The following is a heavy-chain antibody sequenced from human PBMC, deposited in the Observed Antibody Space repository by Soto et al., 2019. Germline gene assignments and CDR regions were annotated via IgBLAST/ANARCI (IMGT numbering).Heavy chain of an antibody. Sequence: QVQLQESGPGLVKPSETLSLICTVSGGSISNYYWSWIRQPPGEGLEWIGYIYYTGTTNYNPSLKSRVTKLLDTSKNQFSLKLTSVTAADPAVYYCAGGGGYWGNWFDPWGQGTLISVSS. D-gene: IGHD3-10*01. CDR3: AGGGGYWGNWFDP. V-gene: IGHV4-59*03. CDR2: IYYTGTT. J-gene: IGHJ5*02. CDR1: GGSISNYY.